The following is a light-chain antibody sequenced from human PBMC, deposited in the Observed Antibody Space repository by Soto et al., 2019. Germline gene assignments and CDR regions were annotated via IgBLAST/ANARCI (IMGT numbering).Light chain of an antibody. CDR3: SSYTSTTLVV. J-gene: IGLJ2*01. Sequence: QSALTQPASVSGSPGQSITISCTGTSSDVGGYNYVSWYQQHPGKASKLIIYEVSDRPSGVSNRFSGSRSGNTACLTISGLQAEDEADYYCSSYTSTTLVVFGGGTKLTVL. CDR2: EVS. V-gene: IGLV2-14*01. CDR1: SSDVGGYNY.